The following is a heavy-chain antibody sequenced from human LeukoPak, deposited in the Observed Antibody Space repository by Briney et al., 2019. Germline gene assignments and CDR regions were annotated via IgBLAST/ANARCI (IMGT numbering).Heavy chain of an antibody. CDR3: ARSGDAYSFDY. CDR2: IYYSGST. D-gene: IGHD5-24*01. J-gene: IGHJ4*02. CDR1: GGSISSGGYY. V-gene: IGHV4-31*03. Sequence: SETLSLTCTVSGGSISSGGYYWSWIRQHPGKGLEWIGYIYYSGSTYYNPSLKSRVTISLDTSKNQFSLRLNSVTAADAAVYFCARSGDAYSFDYWGQGSLVTVSS.